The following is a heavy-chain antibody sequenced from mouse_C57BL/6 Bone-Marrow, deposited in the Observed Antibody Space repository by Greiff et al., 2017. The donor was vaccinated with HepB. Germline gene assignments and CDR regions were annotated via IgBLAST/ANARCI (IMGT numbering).Heavy chain of an antibody. CDR3: ARDVTGYAMDY. J-gene: IGHJ4*01. Sequence: EVQLVESEGGLVQPGSSMKLSCTASGFTFSDYYMAWVRQVPEKGLEWVANINYDGSSTYYLDSLKSRFIISRDNAKNILYLQMSSLKSEDTATYYCARDVTGYAMDYWGQGTSVTVSS. V-gene: IGHV5-16*01. CDR1: GFTFSDYY. CDR2: INYDGSST. D-gene: IGHD4-1*01.